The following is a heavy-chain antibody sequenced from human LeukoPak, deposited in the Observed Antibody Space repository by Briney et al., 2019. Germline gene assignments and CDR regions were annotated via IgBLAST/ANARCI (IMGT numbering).Heavy chain of an antibody. CDR2: IYSGGST. D-gene: IGHD3-22*01. CDR3: ARAIYDSSGYSDAFDI. V-gene: IGHV3-66*01. Sequence: XGSLRLSCAASGFTVSSNYMSWVRQAPGKGLEWVSVIYSGGSTYYADSVKGRFTISRDNSKNTLYLQMNSLRAEDTAVYYCARAIYDSSGYSDAFDIWGQGTMVTVSS. J-gene: IGHJ3*02. CDR1: GFTVSSNY.